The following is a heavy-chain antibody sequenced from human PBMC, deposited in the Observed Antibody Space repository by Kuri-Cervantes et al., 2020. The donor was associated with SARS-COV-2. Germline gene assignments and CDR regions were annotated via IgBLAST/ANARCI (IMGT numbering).Heavy chain of an antibody. CDR3: ARPRGGSSWSRDAFDI. CDR2: IYPGDSDT. Sequence: GESLKISCKGSGYSFTSYWIGWVRQMPGKGLEWMGIIYPGDSDTRYSPSFQGQVTISADNSISTAYLQWSSLKASDTAMYYCARPRGGSSWSRDAFDIWGQGTMVTVSS. CDR1: GYSFTSYW. J-gene: IGHJ3*02. V-gene: IGHV5-51*01. D-gene: IGHD6-13*01.